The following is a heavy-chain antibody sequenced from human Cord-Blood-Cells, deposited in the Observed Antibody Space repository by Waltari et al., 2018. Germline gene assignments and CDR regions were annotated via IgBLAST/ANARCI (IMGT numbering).Heavy chain of an antibody. D-gene: IGHD2-2*01. CDR3: ARVGLDCSSTSCYEYFQH. Sequence: QVQLVQSGAEVKKPGASVKVSCKASGYTFTGYYMHWVRQAPGQGLEWMGGVNPNGGGTNNAQKVQGRVTRTRDTSISTAYMELSRLRSDDTAVYYCARVGLDCSSTSCYEYFQHWGQGTLVTVSS. J-gene: IGHJ1*01. CDR2: VNPNGGGT. CDR1: GYTFTGYY. V-gene: IGHV1-2*02.